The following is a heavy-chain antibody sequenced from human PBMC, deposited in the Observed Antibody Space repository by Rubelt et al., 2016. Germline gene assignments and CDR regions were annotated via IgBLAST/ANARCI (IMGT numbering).Heavy chain of an antibody. D-gene: IGHD3-22*01. CDR2: ISAYNGNT. Sequence: QVQLVQSGAEVKKPGASVKVSCKASGYTFTSYGISWVRQAPGQGLEWMGWISAYNGNTNYAQKLQGRVTLTTDTSTSTAYMELRSLRSDDTAVYYCARVEYYYDSSGYSDYWGQGTLVTVSS. J-gene: IGHJ4*02. V-gene: IGHV1-18*01. CDR1: GYTFTSYG. CDR3: ARVEYYYDSSGYSDY.